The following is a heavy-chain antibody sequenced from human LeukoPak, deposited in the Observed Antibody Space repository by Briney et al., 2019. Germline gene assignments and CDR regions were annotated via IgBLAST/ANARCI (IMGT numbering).Heavy chain of an antibody. CDR1: GYTFTNYG. CDR2: ISAYSGYT. D-gene: IGHD5/OR15-5a*01. J-gene: IGHJ4*02. V-gene: IGHV1-18*01. Sequence: ASVKVSCRASGYTFTNYGISWVRQAPGQGLEWMGWISAYSGYTHYAQKIQGRVTVTTEASTSTAYMELRSLTSYDTAVYYCARDAVSTTTAGGIDYWGQGTLVTVSS. CDR3: ARDAVSTTTAGGIDY.